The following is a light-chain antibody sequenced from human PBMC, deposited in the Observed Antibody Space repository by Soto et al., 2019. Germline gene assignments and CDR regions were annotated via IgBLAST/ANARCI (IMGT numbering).Light chain of an antibody. CDR1: QSVSNSS. V-gene: IGKV3-20*01. CDR3: QVYGNSPTYT. J-gene: IGKJ2*01. Sequence: EIVLTQSPGTLSLSPGALATFSCRASQSVSNSSLAWYQQKPGQSPRLLLFAASRRATGIPDTFSGIGSGTDFTLTISRLEPEDFAVYYCQVYGNSPTYTFGQGTRLEIK. CDR2: AAS.